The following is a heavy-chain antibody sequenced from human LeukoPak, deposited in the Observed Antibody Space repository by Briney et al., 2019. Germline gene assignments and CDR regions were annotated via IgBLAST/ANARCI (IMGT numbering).Heavy chain of an antibody. V-gene: IGHV5-51*01. D-gene: IGHD2-2*01. Sequence: GESLKISCTGSGYSFTNYWIAWVRQMPGKGLEWMGIIYPGDSETTYSPSFQGQVTISADKSITTTNLQWSSLKASDTAMYYCASPPTRECSSISCPLSYWGQGTLVTVSS. J-gene: IGHJ4*02. CDR2: IYPGDSET. CDR3: ASPPTRECSSISCPLSY. CDR1: GYSFTNYW.